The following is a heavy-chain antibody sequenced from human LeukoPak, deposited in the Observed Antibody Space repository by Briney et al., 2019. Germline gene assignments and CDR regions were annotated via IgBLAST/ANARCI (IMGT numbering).Heavy chain of an antibody. CDR3: ARRAVAGEYYFDY. D-gene: IGHD6-19*01. V-gene: IGHV1-2*04. Sequence: VASVKVSCKASGYTFTGYYMHWVRQAPGQGLEWMGWINPNSGGTNYAQKFQGWVTMTRDTSISTAYMELSRLRSDDTAVYYCARRAVAGEYYFDYWGQGTLVTVSS. CDR1: GYTFTGYY. J-gene: IGHJ4*02. CDR2: INPNSGGT.